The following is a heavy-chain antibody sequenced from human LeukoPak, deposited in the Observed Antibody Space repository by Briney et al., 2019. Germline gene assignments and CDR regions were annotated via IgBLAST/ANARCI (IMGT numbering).Heavy chain of an antibody. D-gene: IGHD3-16*02. V-gene: IGHV3-21*01. J-gene: IGHJ4*02. CDR1: GFTFSSYS. Sequence: PGGSLRLSCAASGFTFSSYSMNWVRQAPGKGLEWVSSISSSSSYIYYADSVKGRFTISRDNAKNSLYLQMNSLRAEDTAVYYCARDQNPYDYVWGSYRFGSSFGYWGQGTLVTVSS. CDR3: ARDQNPYDYVWGSYRFGSSFGY. CDR2: ISSSSSYI.